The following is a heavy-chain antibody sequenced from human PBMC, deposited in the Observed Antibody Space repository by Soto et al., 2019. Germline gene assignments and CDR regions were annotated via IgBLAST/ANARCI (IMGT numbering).Heavy chain of an antibody. CDR1: GGSISSYY. CDR2: IYYSGST. CDR3: ARTPDYYFDY. J-gene: IGHJ4*02. V-gene: IGHV4-59*01. Sequence: SETLSLTCAVSGGSISSYYWSWIRQPPGKGLEWIGYIYYSGSTNYNPSLKSRVTISVDTSKNQFSLKLSSVTAADTAVYYCARTPDYYFDYWGQGTLVTVSS.